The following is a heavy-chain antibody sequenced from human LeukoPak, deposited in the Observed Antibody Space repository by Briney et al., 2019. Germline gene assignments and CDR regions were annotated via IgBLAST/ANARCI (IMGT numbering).Heavy chain of an antibody. CDR2: IYTSGST. J-gene: IGHJ4*02. D-gene: IGHD3-9*01. V-gene: IGHV4-61*02. CDR1: GGSISSGDYS. Sequence: PSETLSLTCTVSGGSISSGDYSWSWIRQPAGKGLEWIGRIYTSGSTNYNPSLRSRVTISVDTSKNQFSLKLSSVTAADTAVYYCARGPPMTGYYPTHFDYWGQGTQVTVSS. CDR3: ARGPPMTGYYPTHFDY.